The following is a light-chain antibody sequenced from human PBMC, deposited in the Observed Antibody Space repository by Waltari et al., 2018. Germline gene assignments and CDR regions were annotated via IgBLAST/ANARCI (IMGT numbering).Light chain of an antibody. J-gene: IGKJ1*01. CDR1: QSVLYSSNNNNY. CDR3: QDYYSPPWT. Sequence: DIVITQSQDSLAVSLSERATIHGKSSQSVLYSSNNNNYLAWYQQIPGQPPKLLFDWASTRESRVPDPVSGGWSGAEFTLTFRSLQAGEVTVYYCQDYYSPPWTLGQGTKVKSK. V-gene: IGKV4-1*01. CDR2: WAS.